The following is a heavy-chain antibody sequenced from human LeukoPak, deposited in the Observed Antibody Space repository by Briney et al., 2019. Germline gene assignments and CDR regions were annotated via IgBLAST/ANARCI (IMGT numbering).Heavy chain of an antibody. D-gene: IGHD3-22*01. CDR3: ARVQDATYYYDSSGDDAFDI. CDR2: IYYSGST. Sequence: SETLSLTCTVPGGSISSYYWSWIRQPPGKGLEWIGYIYYSGSTNYNPSLKSRVTISVDTSKNQFSLKLSSVTAADTAVYYCARVQDATYYYDSSGDDAFDIWGQGTMVTVSS. V-gene: IGHV4-59*01. J-gene: IGHJ3*02. CDR1: GGSISSYY.